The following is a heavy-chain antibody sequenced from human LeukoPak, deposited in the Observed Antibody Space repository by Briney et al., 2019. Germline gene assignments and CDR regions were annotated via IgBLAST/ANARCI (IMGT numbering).Heavy chain of an antibody. CDR2: IYYSGST. D-gene: IGHD6-19*01. Sequence: GSLRLSCAVCGYVFPFSNAGTGWVRQAPGKGLEWIGDIYYSGSTKYNPSLKSRVTISVDTSKNHLSRNWSSVLAAHSAPYYSVRLDNTGWNYFDYWGQGILVTVSS. V-gene: IGHV4-4*02. CDR3: VRLDNTGWNYFDY. J-gene: IGHJ4*02. CDR1: GYVFPFSNAG.